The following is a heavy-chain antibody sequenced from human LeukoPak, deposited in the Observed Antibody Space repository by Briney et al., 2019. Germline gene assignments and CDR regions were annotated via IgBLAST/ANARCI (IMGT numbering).Heavy chain of an antibody. CDR1: GYSISSGYY. V-gene: IGHV4-4*07. Sequence: SETLSLTCAVSGYSISSGYYWGWIRQPAGKGLEWIGRIYTSGSTNYNPSLKSRVTMSVDTSKNQFSLKLSSVTAADTAVYYCAREGQYSSSWVDYWGQGTLVTVSS. CDR3: AREGQYSSSWVDY. J-gene: IGHJ4*02. CDR2: IYTSGST. D-gene: IGHD6-13*01.